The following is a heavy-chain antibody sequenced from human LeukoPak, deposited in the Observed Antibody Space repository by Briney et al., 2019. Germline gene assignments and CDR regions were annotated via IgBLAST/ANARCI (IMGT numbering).Heavy chain of an antibody. Sequence: GGSLRLSCAASGFTFRDSAMTWVRQAPGKGLQWVSLISFSGDNTYYADSVKGRFTISRDNAKDTLYLQMNSLRAEDTAIYYCARGSDGETTSIAGRQKRYFDYWGQGTLVTVSS. CDR2: ISFSGDNT. CDR3: ARGSDGETTSIAGRQKRYFDY. CDR1: GFTFRDSA. D-gene: IGHD6-6*01. V-gene: IGHV3-23*01. J-gene: IGHJ4*02.